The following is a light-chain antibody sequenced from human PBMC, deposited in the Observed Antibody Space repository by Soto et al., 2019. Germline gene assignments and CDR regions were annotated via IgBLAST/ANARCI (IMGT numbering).Light chain of an antibody. CDR2: GAS. CDR1: QSVSSSY. V-gene: IGKV3-20*01. J-gene: IGKJ5*01. Sequence: EIVLTQSPGTLSLCPGERATLSSSASQSVSSSYLAWYQQKPGQAPRLLIYGASSRATGIPDRFSGSGSGTDFTLTINRLEPEDFAVYYCQQYGSSITFGQGTQLEIK. CDR3: QQYGSSIT.